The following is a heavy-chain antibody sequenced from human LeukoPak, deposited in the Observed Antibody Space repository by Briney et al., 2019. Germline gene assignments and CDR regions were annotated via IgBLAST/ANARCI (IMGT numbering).Heavy chain of an antibody. Sequence: SETLSLTCAVYGGSFSGYYWSWIRQPPGKGLEWIGEINHSGSTNYNPSLKSRVTISVDTSKNQFSLKLSSVTAADTAVYYCARGPQGNYGDFSWGRGTLVTVSS. D-gene: IGHD4-17*01. CDR1: GGSFSGYY. J-gene: IGHJ4*02. CDR3: ARGPQGNYGDFS. V-gene: IGHV4-34*01. CDR2: INHSGST.